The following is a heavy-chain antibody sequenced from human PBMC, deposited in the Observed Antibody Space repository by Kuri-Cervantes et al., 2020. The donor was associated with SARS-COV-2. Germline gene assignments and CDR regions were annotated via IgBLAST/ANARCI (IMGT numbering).Heavy chain of an antibody. CDR2: ISYDGSNK. J-gene: IGHJ5*02. CDR1: GFTFSSYA. V-gene: IGHV3-30-3*01. D-gene: IGHD2-2*01. CDR3: ARDPIRGYCSSTSCLPRGVWFDP. Sequence: GESLKIPCAASGFTFSSYAMHWVRQAPGKGLEWVAVISYDGSNKYYADSVKGRFTISRDNSKNTLYLQMNSLRAEDTAVYYCARDPIRGYCSSTSCLPRGVWFDPWGQGTLVTVSS.